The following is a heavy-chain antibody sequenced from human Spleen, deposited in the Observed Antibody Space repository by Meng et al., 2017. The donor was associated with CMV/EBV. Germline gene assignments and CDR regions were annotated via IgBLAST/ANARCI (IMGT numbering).Heavy chain of an antibody. J-gene: IGHJ4*02. CDR2: INANRGFT. CDR3: ARTALIPGIVGANTPFDY. Sequence: ASVKVSCKASGYTFSGYYMHWVRQAPGQGLEWMGWINANRGFTHSAQKFQGRVTMTRDTSINTAYMELSRLTSEDTAGYYCARTALIPGIVGANTPFDYWGQGTPVTVSS. D-gene: IGHD1-26*01. CDR1: GYTFSGYY. V-gene: IGHV1-2*02.